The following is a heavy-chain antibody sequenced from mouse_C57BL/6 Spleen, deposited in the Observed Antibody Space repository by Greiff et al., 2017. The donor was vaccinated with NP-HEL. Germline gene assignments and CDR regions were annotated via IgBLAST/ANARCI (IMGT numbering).Heavy chain of an antibody. CDR2: IDPSDSYT. J-gene: IGHJ2*01. D-gene: IGHD1-1*01. V-gene: IGHV1-69*01. CDR3: AREASGYGYY. CDR1: GYTFTSYW. Sequence: VQLQQSGAELVMPGASVKLSCKASGYTFTSYWMHWVKQRPGQGLEWIGEIDPSDSYTNYNQKFKGKSTLTVDKSSSTAYMQLSSLTSEDSAVYYCAREASGYGYYWGQGTTLTVSS.